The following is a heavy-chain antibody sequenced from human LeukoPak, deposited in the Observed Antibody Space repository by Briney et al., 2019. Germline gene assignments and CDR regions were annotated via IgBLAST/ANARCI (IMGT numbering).Heavy chain of an antibody. CDR1: GFTVSNNY. Sequence: GGSLRLSCAASGFTVSNNYMNWVRQAPGKGLEWVSGISPSGDIKYYVDSVKGRFTVSRDNSKNTLYLQTNSLRDEDTAVYYCAKDDAWLQYNDWGQGTLVTVSS. V-gene: IGHV3-23*01. J-gene: IGHJ4*02. CDR3: AKDDAWLQYND. CDR2: ISPSGDIK. D-gene: IGHD5-24*01.